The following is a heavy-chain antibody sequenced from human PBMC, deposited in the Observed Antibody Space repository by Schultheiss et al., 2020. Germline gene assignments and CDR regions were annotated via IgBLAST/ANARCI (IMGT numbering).Heavy chain of an antibody. V-gene: IGHV3-13*01. J-gene: IGHJ4*02. CDR2: IGTAGDT. Sequence: GESLKISCAASGFTFSSYWMHWVRQATGKGLEWVSAIGTAGDTYYPGSVKGRFTISRDNSKNTLYLQMNSLRAEDTAVYYCAKLRYQLLSCMGYWGQGTLVTVSS. CDR1: GFTFSSYW. D-gene: IGHD2-2*01. CDR3: AKLRYQLLSCMGY.